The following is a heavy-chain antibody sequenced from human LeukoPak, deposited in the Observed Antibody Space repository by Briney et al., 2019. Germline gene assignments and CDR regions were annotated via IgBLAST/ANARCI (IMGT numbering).Heavy chain of an antibody. D-gene: IGHD6-19*01. CDR3: AKHRITVAGENFDY. CDR2: IYYSGTT. Sequence: SETLSLTCTVSGGSISSTNYYWGWIRQPPGKGLEWIGTIYYSGTTYYNPSLKSRVTISVDTSKNQFSLKLSSVTAADTAVYYCAKHRITVAGENFDYWGQGTLVTVSS. V-gene: IGHV4-39*01. CDR1: GGSISSTNYY. J-gene: IGHJ4*02.